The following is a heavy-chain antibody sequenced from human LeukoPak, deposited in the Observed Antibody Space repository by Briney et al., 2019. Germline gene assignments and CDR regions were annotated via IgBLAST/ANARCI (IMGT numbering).Heavy chain of an antibody. Sequence: GGSLRLSCAASRFTFSSYWMNWVRQAPGKGLEWVANIKQDGSEKYYVDSVKGRFTISRDNAKNSLYLQMNSLRAEDTAVYYCARGYDSWSDYWRSDYMDVWGKGTTVTVSS. CDR1: RFTFSSYW. V-gene: IGHV3-7*01. CDR3: ARGYDSWSDYWRSDYMDV. J-gene: IGHJ6*03. CDR2: IKQDGSEK. D-gene: IGHD3-3*01.